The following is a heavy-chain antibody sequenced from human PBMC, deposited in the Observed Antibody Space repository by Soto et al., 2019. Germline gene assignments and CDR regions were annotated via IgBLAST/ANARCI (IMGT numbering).Heavy chain of an antibody. V-gene: IGHV1-2*04. CDR1: GYTFTGYY. J-gene: IGHJ6*02. Sequence: ASVKVSCKASGYTFTGYYMHWVRQAPGQGLEWMGWINPNSGGTNYAQKFQGWVTMTRDTSISTAYMELSRLRSDDTAVYYCARSCSSTSCPNYYYYYGMDVWGQ. D-gene: IGHD2-2*01. CDR2: INPNSGGT. CDR3: ARSCSSTSCPNYYYYYGMDV.